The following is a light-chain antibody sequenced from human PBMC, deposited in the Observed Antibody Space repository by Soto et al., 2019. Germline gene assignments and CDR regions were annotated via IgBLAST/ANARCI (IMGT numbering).Light chain of an antibody. J-gene: IGLJ3*02. CDR1: SSDVGGYNY. CDR3: SSYTSSSTSV. Sequence: QSALTQPASVSGCPGQSITISCTGTSSDVGGYNYVSWYQQHPGKAPKLMIYDVSNRPSGVSNRFSGSKSGNTASLTISGLQAEDEADYYCSSYTSSSTSVFGGGTKVTVL. V-gene: IGLV2-14*01. CDR2: DVS.